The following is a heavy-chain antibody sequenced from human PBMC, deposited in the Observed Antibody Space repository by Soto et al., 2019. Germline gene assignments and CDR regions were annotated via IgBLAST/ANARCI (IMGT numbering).Heavy chain of an antibody. Sequence: QVQLQESGPGLVKPSGTLSLTCAVSGGSISSSNWWSWVRQPPGKGLEWIGEIYHSGSTKYNPSLKSPVTISVDKSKNQFSLKLSSVTAADTAVYYCARTPHYTAMDGNWFDPWGQGTLVTVSS. CDR1: GGSISSSNW. CDR3: ARTPHYTAMDGNWFDP. J-gene: IGHJ5*02. D-gene: IGHD5-18*01. V-gene: IGHV4-4*02. CDR2: IYHSGST.